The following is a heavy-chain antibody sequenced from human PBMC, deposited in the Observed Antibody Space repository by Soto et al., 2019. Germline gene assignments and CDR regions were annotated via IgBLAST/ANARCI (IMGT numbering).Heavy chain of an antibody. J-gene: IGHJ4*02. Sequence: SETLSLTCAVYGGSFSGYYWSWIRQPPGKGLEWIGEINHSGSTNYNPCLKSRVTISVDTSKNQFSLKLSSVTAADTAVYYCARFRYCSGGSCYSTQFDYWGQGTLVTVSS. CDR1: GGSFSGYY. CDR2: INHSGST. D-gene: IGHD2-15*01. V-gene: IGHV4-34*01. CDR3: ARFRYCSGGSCYSTQFDY.